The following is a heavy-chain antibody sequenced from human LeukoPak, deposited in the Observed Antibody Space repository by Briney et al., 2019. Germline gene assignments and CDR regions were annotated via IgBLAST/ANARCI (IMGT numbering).Heavy chain of an antibody. CDR2: ISSSGSTI. CDR1: GFTFSDYY. Sequence: GGSLRLSCAASGFTFSDYYMSWIRQAPGKGLEWVSYISSSGSTIYYADSVKGRFTISRDNAKNSLYLQMNSLRAEDKAVYYCARSPQLLLRLGELSRYYGMDVWGQGTTVTVSS. V-gene: IGHV3-11*01. CDR3: ARSPQLLLRLGELSRYYGMDV. J-gene: IGHJ6*02. D-gene: IGHD3-16*02.